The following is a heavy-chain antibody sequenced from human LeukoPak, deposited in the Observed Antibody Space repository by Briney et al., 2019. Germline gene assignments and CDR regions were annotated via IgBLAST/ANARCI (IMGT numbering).Heavy chain of an antibody. Sequence: GGSLRLSCAASGFTFSSYSMNWVRQAPGKGLEWVSSISSSSSYIHYADSVKGRFTISRDNAKNSLYLQMNSLRAEDTAVYYCARGVSTGGYSYGSASYDAFDIRGQGTMVTVSS. V-gene: IGHV3-21*01. CDR1: GFTFSSYS. D-gene: IGHD5-18*01. CDR3: ARGVSTGGYSYGSASYDAFDI. J-gene: IGHJ3*02. CDR2: ISSSSSYI.